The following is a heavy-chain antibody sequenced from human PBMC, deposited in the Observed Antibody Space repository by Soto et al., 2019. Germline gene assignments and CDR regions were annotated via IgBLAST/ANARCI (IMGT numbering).Heavy chain of an antibody. CDR1: GGTLSSYA. CDR3: ARDPRYGDFPYYFDY. V-gene: IGHV1-69*13. J-gene: IGHJ4*02. CDR2: IIPIFGKA. D-gene: IGHD4-17*01. Sequence: ASVKVSCKTSGGTLSSYAISWVRQAPGQGLEWMGGIIPIFGKAKYAQKVQGRVKITADESKRTAYMEVSSVRSEDRAVYYCARDPRYGDFPYYFDYWGQGTLVTVSS.